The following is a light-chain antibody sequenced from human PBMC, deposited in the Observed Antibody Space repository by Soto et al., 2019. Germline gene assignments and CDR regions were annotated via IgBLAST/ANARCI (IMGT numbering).Light chain of an antibody. V-gene: IGKV3-15*01. CDR3: QQHNSFSIT. Sequence: EVVMTQSPATLSVSPGERATLSCRASQTVSRNLAWYQQRPGQAPRLLIYDISNRATGVPARFSGSGSETEFTLTINSLQADDFATYYCQQHNSFSITFGQGTRLEIK. CDR2: DIS. J-gene: IGKJ5*01. CDR1: QTVSRN.